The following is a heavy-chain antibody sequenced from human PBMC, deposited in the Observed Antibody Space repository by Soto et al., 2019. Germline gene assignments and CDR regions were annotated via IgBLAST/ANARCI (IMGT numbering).Heavy chain of an antibody. CDR1: GFTFSNAW. V-gene: IGHV3-7*03. CDR3: VRDFKSPLGVAWYDGLDI. D-gene: IGHD6-13*01. CDR2: IKYDGSEK. J-gene: IGHJ3*02. Sequence: EVQLVESGGGLVQPGGSLRLSCAASGFTFSNAWMTWVRQAPGKGLEWVADIKYDGSEKYHVDSVKGRFIISRDNAQNSLYLEMNSLRAEDTAVYYCVRDFKSPLGVAWYDGLDIWGQGTTVTVSS.